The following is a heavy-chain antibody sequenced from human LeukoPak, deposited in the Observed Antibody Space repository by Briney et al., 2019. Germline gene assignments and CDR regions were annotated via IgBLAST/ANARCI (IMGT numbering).Heavy chain of an antibody. Sequence: PGGSLRLSCAASGFTVSGYYMNWVRQAPGKGLEWVSVIYSDGSAYYADSVKGRFTISRDNSKNTLHLPMNSLRAEDTAVYYCARSKVETGRYFYYYMDVWGKGTTVTVSS. CDR2: IYSDGSA. CDR1: GFTVSGYY. CDR3: ARSKVETGRYFYYYMDV. D-gene: IGHD4-23*01. V-gene: IGHV3-53*01. J-gene: IGHJ6*03.